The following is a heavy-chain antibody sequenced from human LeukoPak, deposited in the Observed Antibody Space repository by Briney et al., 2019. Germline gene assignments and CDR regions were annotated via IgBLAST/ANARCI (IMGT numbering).Heavy chain of an antibody. Sequence: GGSLRLSCAASGFTFSNFDMHWVRQATGKGLEWVSGIGTAGDIYYPGSVKGRFTISRDNAKNSLYLQMNSLRAGDTAVYYCAKGSKLVVITRDHYMAVWGKGTTVTISS. J-gene: IGHJ6*03. V-gene: IGHV3-13*01. CDR1: GFTFSNFD. D-gene: IGHD3-22*01. CDR2: IGTAGDI. CDR3: AKGSKLVVITRDHYMAV.